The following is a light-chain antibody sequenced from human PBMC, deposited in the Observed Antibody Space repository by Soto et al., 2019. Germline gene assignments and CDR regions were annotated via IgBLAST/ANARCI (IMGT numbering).Light chain of an antibody. J-gene: IGKJ1*01. CDR2: ESS. CDR3: QQGSNFPQT. V-gene: IGKV3-11*01. CDR1: QAVNTR. Sequence: IVLTQSPATLSSFPGGRVTLSCRASQAVNTRLAWYQHKPGQAPRLLIYESSNRATGIAARFSGSGSGTDYTLTISSLETEDFAVYYCQQGSNFPQTLGQGTKVDTK.